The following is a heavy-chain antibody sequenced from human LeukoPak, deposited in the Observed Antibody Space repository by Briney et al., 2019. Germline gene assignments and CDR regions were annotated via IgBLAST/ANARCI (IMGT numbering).Heavy chain of an antibody. J-gene: IGHJ3*02. D-gene: IGHD3-22*01. V-gene: IGHV3-73*01. Sequence: PGGSLRLSCAASGFTFSGSAMHWVRQASGKGLEWVGRIRSKANSYATAYAASVTCRFTIFRDDSTNTAYLQMNSLKTEDTAVYYCTRMGYYDSSGRDAFDIWGQGTMVTVSS. CDR2: IRSKANSYAT. CDR3: TRMGYYDSSGRDAFDI. CDR1: GFTFSGSA.